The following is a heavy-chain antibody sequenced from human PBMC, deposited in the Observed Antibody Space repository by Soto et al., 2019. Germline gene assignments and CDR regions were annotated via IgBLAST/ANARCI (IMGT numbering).Heavy chain of an antibody. J-gene: IGHJ4*02. CDR2: IYHSGST. Sequence: SETLSLTCAVSGGSISSSNWWSWVRQPPGKGLEWIGEIYHSGSTNYNPSLKSRVTISVDKSKNQFSLKLSSVTAADTAVYYCASSYYYDSSGPEKFDYWGQGTLVTVSS. CDR3: ASSYYYDSSGPEKFDY. D-gene: IGHD3-22*01. CDR1: GGSISSSNW. V-gene: IGHV4-4*02.